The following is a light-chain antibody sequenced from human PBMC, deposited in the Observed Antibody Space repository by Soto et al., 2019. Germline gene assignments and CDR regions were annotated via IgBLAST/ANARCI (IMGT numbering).Light chain of an antibody. V-gene: IGKV3-11*01. CDR3: QQRSNWPPEWT. J-gene: IGKJ1*01. CDR1: QSVSSN. Sequence: EIVMTQSPATLSVSPGERATLSCRASQSVSSNLAWYQQKVGQAPRLLIHGASSRATGIPDRFSGSGSGTDFTLTISSPEPEDFAVYYCQQRSNWPPEWTFGQGTKV. CDR2: GAS.